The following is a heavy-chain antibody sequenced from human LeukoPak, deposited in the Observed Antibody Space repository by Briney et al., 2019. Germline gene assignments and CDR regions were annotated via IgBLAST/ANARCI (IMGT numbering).Heavy chain of an antibody. J-gene: IGHJ4*02. Sequence: GGSLRLSCAASGFTFSTYAMSWVRQAPGKGLEWVSAIGGSGDFTYYAEYVRGRFTISRDNSEKTLYLQMNSLRAEDTAVYYCAKPQYDSSWYYFDYWGQGTLVTVSS. D-gene: IGHD6-13*01. CDR1: GFTFSTYA. V-gene: IGHV3-23*01. CDR2: IGGSGDFT. CDR3: AKPQYDSSWYYFDY.